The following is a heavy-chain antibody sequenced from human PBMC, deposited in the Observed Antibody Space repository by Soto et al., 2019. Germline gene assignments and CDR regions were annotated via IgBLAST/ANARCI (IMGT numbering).Heavy chain of an antibody. V-gene: IGHV1-69*12. J-gene: IGHJ4*02. CDR3: AIGVLAYCGGYYHIDY. Sequence: QVQLVQSGAEVKKPGSSVKVSFKASGGTFSSYAISWVRQAPGQGLEWMGGIIPIFGTANYAQKFQGGVTITADESTSTANMELSSLRSEDTAVYYCAIGVLAYCGGYYHIDYWFQGTLVTVSS. CDR2: IIPIFGTA. CDR1: GGTFSSYA. D-gene: IGHD2-21*01.